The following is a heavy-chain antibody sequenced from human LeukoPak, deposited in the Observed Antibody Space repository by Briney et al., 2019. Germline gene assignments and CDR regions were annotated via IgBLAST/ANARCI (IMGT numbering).Heavy chain of an antibody. J-gene: IGHJ4*02. CDR1: GGTFSSYA. CDR3: ASGGYDFWSGYYF. V-gene: IGHV1-69*05. CDR2: IIPIFGTA. D-gene: IGHD3-3*01. Sequence: SVKVSCKASGGTFSSYAISWVRQAPGQGLEWMGGIIPIFGTANYAQKFQGRVTITTDESTSTPYMELSSLRSEDTAVYYCASGGYDFWSGYYFWGQGTLVTVSS.